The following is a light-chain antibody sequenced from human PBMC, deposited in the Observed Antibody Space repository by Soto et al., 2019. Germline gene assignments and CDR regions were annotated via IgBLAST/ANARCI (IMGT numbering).Light chain of an antibody. CDR3: QHYDSSRT. J-gene: IGKJ1*01. CDR1: QSVDSTY. Sequence: PWESATLSCRASQSVDSTYITWYQQKPGQAPRLLIYGTSGRATGIPDRFSGSGSGTDFTLTISRLEPEDFAVYYCQHYDSSRTFGQGTKVDIK. V-gene: IGKV3-20*01. CDR2: GTS.